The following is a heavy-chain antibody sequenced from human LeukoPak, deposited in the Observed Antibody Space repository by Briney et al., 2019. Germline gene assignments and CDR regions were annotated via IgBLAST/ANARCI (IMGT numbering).Heavy chain of an antibody. V-gene: IGHV3-23*01. CDR2: ISGSGGST. CDR1: GFTFSSYA. J-gene: IGHJ4*02. Sequence: TGGSLRLSCAASGFTFSSYAMSWVRQAPAKGLEWVSAISGSGGSTYYADSVKGRFTISRDNSKNTLYLQMNSLRAEDTAVYYCAHISSSWPDYWGQGTLVTVSS. D-gene: IGHD6-13*01. CDR3: AHISSSWPDY.